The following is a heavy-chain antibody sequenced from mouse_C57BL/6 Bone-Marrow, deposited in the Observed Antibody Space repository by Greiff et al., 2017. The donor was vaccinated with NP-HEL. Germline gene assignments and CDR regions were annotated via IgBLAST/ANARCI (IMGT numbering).Heavy chain of an antibody. CDR2: ISNGGGST. J-gene: IGHJ4*01. CDR3: ARHGRYYAMDY. CDR1: GFTFSDYY. V-gene: IGHV5-12*01. Sequence: EVQRVESGGGLVQPGGSLKLSCAASGFTFSDYYMYWVRQTPEKRLEWVAYISNGGGSTYYPDTVKGRFTISRDNAKNTLYLQMSRLKSEDTAMYYCARHGRYYAMDYWGQGTSVTVSS.